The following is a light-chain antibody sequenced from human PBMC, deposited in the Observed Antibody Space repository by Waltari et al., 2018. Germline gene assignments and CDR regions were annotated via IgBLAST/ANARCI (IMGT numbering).Light chain of an antibody. V-gene: IGKV1D-12*01. CDR1: QDIGTY. Sequence: DIQMTQSPSSVSASIGDRVTITCRASQDIGTYFAWYQQKPGKAPRLLIYDASSLQSGVPSRFSGSGSGTDFSLTIDTLQPEDFAAYFCQQSKTFPYTFGQGTKLEIK. J-gene: IGKJ2*01. CDR2: DAS. CDR3: QQSKTFPYT.